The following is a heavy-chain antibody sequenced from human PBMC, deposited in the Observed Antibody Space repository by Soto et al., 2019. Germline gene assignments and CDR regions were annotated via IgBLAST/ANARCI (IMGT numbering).Heavy chain of an antibody. J-gene: IGHJ4*02. D-gene: IGHD2-8*01. CDR3: VKGGRTQEWPFDY. CDR2: VSNNGGST. Sequence: GGSLRLSCSVSGFTFSGYAMHWVRQAPGKGLEYVSSVSNNGGSTYYADSVKGRFTISRDNSKNSLYLQMSSLRADDTAVYYCVKGGRTQEWPFDYWGQGTLVTVSS. V-gene: IGHV3-64D*08. CDR1: GFTFSGYA.